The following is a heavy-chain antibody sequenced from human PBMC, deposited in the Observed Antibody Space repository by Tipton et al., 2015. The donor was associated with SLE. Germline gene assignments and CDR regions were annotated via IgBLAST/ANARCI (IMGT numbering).Heavy chain of an antibody. CDR1: DYSIKRGFY. CDR2: MYHNGTT. CDR3: VREGGMRSHYTD. Sequence: TLSLTCTVSDYSIKRGFYWGWIRQSPGKGLEWIVNMYHNGTTYYNPSLKSRVTISLDMSKNQYSLRMKSVTAADTAVYYCVREGGMRSHYTDWGQGILVTVSS. D-gene: IGHD1-26*01. V-gene: IGHV4-38-2*02. J-gene: IGHJ4*02.